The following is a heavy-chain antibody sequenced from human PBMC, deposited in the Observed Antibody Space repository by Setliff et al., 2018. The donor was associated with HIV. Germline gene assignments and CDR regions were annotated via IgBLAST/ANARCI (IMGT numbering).Heavy chain of an antibody. V-gene: IGHV1-69*13. Sequence: ASVKVSCKASGGTFSSHAVTWVRQAPGQGLEWMGGIIPMFGTSNYAQKFQGRVSITADESTSTAYKELSSLRSEDTAVYYCARGVAVPHEIYFDYWGQGTLVTVSS. CDR2: IIPMFGTS. CDR1: GGTFSSHA. J-gene: IGHJ4*02. CDR3: ARGVAVPHEIYFDY. D-gene: IGHD1-1*01.